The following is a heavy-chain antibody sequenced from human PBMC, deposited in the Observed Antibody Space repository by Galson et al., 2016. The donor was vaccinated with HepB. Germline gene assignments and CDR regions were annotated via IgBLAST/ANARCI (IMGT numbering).Heavy chain of an antibody. CDR3: AKGGDYDN. CDR1: GFTFSSFA. J-gene: IGHJ4*02. V-gene: IGHV3-23*01. Sequence: LRLSCAASGFTFSSFAMSWVRQAPGKGLEWVAAIGGNDDNTYYADSVTGRFTISRDKSKNMLYLQMNSLRAEDTAVYYCAKGGDYDNWGQGTLVTVSS. CDR2: IGGNDDNT. D-gene: IGHD4-11*01.